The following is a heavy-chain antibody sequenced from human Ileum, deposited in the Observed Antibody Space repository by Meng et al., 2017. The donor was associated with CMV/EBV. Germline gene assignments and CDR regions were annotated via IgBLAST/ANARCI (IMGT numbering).Heavy chain of an antibody. J-gene: IGHJ4*02. CDR2: IYYSGST. Sequence: QVQLMESCPGMVKTSQTLSIICSGSGGSMTSGDSYWSWIRQPPGRGREWIGYIYYSGSTYYKPSLKSRVTISLDTSKNQFSLNLRSVTATDSAVYYCVRQVVAASFDYWGQGALVTVSS. D-gene: IGHD2-15*01. CDR1: GGSMTSGDSY. V-gene: IGHV4-30-4*08. CDR3: VRQVVAASFDY.